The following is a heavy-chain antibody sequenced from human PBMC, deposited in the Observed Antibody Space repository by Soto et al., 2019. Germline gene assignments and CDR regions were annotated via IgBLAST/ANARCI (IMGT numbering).Heavy chain of an antibody. D-gene: IGHD3-3*01. CDR2: IHHTGTI. CDR3: ARFEVGATTSDY. CDR1: GWSLTDSY. V-gene: IGHV4-34*01. J-gene: IGHJ4*02. Sequence: SETLSVPCAVYGWSLTDSYWNWIRQPPGKGLEWIGEIHHTGTINYNPSFKSRVTLSVDTSKNQFSLNMKSVKAADTAVYYCARFEVGATTSDYCGQGTLVTVSS.